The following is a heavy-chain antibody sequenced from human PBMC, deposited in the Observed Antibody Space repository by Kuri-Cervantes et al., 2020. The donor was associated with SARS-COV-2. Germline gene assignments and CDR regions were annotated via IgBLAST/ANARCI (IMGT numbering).Heavy chain of an antibody. Sequence: GSQRLSCAVSGYSISSSYYWSWIRQPPGKGLEWIGYIYYSGSTNYNPSLKSRVTISVDTSKNQFSLELSSVTTADTAVYYCARVGWELLSRPVYFDYWGQGTLVTVSS. CDR2: IYYSGST. CDR1: GYSISSSYY. D-gene: IGHD1-26*01. V-gene: IGHV4-61*01. CDR3: ARVGWELLSRPVYFDY. J-gene: IGHJ4*02.